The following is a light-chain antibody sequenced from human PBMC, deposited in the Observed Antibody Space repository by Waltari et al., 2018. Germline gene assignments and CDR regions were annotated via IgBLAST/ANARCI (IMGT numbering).Light chain of an antibody. CDR1: QGISSY. CDR3: QQLSSQPLT. Sequence: DIQLTQSPSFLSASVGDRVTITCRASQGISSYVAWYQQNPGKAPRLLIHSASTLQSGVPSRFSDSGSGTEFTLTISSLQPEDFASDYCQQLSSQPLTFGGGTKVEI. J-gene: IGKJ4*01. CDR2: SAS. V-gene: IGKV1-9*01.